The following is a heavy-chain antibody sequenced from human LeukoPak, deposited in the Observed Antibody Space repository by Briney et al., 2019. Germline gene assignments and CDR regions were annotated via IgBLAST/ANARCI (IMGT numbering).Heavy chain of an antibody. D-gene: IGHD3-10*01. J-gene: IGHJ3*02. V-gene: IGHV1-58*01. CDR3: AAAQWFAAFAI. Sequence: GTSVKVSCKAAGFTFTSSAVQWVRQARGQRLEWRGWSVVGSGNTNYAQKFQERVTITRAMSTSTASMELSSLRSEAPAVYSCAAAQWFAAFAIWGQGTMVTVSS. CDR2: SVVGSGNT. CDR1: GFTFTSSA.